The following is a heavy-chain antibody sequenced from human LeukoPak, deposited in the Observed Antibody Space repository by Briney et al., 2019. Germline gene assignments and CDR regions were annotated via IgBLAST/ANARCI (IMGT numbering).Heavy chain of an antibody. CDR1: GYIFTSYG. V-gene: IGHV1-18*01. J-gene: IGHJ4*02. Sequence: ASVKVSCKASGYIFTSYGISWVRQAPGQGLEWMGWISAYNGNTNYAQKLQGRVTMTTDTSTSTAYMELRSLRPDDTAVYYCARAADYGDSPDYWGQGTLVTVSS. D-gene: IGHD4-17*01. CDR2: ISAYNGNT. CDR3: ARAADYGDSPDY.